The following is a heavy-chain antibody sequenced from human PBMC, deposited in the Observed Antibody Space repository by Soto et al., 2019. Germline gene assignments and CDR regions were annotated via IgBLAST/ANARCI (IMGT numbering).Heavy chain of an antibody. D-gene: IGHD2-8*01. V-gene: IGHV3-30-3*01. J-gene: IGHJ4*02. CDR1: GFTFSSYA. CDR2: ISYDGSNK. Sequence: GGSLRLSSAASGFTFSSYAMHWVRQAPGKGLKWVAVISYDGSNKYYADSVKGRFTISRDNSKNTLYLQMNSLRAEDTAVYYCARERGRNIVLMVYAPVDFDYWGQGTLVTVSS. CDR3: ARERGRNIVLMVYAPVDFDY.